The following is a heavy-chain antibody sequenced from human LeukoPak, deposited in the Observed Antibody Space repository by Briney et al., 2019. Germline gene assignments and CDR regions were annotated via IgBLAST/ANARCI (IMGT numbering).Heavy chain of an antibody. CDR2: ITSGGST. J-gene: IGHJ4*02. D-gene: IGHD2-2*01. V-gene: IGHV3-23*01. Sequence: GGSLRLSCAASGFAFGINAMGWVRQTPGKGREWVSTITSGGSTYYADSMKGRFTISRDSSKNTLFLQMNSLRAEDIAVYYCAKGKPAGNWGGDYWGQGTQVTVFS. CDR1: GFAFGINA. CDR3: AKGKPAGNWGGDY.